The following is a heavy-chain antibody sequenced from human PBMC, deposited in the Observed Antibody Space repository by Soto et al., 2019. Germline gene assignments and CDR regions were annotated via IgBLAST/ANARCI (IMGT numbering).Heavy chain of an antibody. CDR1: GGFISSGDYY. CDR3: ATGGVIRGVIYYEC. D-gene: IGHD2-21*01. J-gene: IGHJ4*02. V-gene: IGHV4-30-4*01. CDR2: IYHSVNT. Sequence: SETLSLTCSVSGGFISSGDYYWSWILHPPGKGLEWIGYIYHSVNTHYNPSLKSRLTMSIDTSKSQFSLSLSSLTAADTAFYYCATGGVIRGVIYYECWGQGTMVSVSS.